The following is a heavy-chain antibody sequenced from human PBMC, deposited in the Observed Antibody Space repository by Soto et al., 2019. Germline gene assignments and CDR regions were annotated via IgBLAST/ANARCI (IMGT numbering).Heavy chain of an antibody. CDR2: IFYSGST. J-gene: IGHJ4*02. D-gene: IGHD3-9*01. CDR1: GGSISTSSYS. Sequence: SETMSLPGPVSGGSISTSSYSWGGLRQPPGKWLEWIGSIFYSGSTYYNPSLKSRVTISVDTSKNQFSLKLTSVTAADTAVYYCARTRGDYYDVLTGYYLLYYFDYWGQGTLVT. CDR3: ARTRGDYYDVLTGYYLLYYFDY. V-gene: IGHV4-39*01.